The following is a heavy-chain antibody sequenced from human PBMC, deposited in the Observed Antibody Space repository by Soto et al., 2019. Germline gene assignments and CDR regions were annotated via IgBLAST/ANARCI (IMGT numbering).Heavy chain of an antibody. CDR3: ARARLITMVRGVIYGEYYYYGMDV. CDR1: GGSFSGYY. V-gene: IGHV4-34*01. D-gene: IGHD3-10*01. Sequence: PSETLSLTCAVYGGSFSGYYWSWIRQPPGKGLEWIGEINHSGSTNYNPSLKSRVTISVDTSKNQFSLKLSSVTAADTAVYYCARARLITMVRGVIYGEYYYYGMDVWGQGTTVTVSS. J-gene: IGHJ6*02. CDR2: INHSGST.